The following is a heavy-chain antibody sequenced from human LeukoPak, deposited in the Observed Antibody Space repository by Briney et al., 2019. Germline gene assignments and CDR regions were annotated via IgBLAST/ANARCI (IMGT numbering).Heavy chain of an antibody. Sequence: SETLSLTCTVPGLSISSYYWSWIRQRPGKGLEWIGYIYYSGSTNYNPSLKSRVTISVDTSKNQFSLKLSYVTAADTAVYYCARLDYYGSGSYYNFFDYWGQGTLVTVSS. CDR1: GLSISSYY. V-gene: IGHV4-59*08. CDR2: IYYSGST. CDR3: ARLDYYGSGSYYNFFDY. J-gene: IGHJ4*02. D-gene: IGHD3-10*01.